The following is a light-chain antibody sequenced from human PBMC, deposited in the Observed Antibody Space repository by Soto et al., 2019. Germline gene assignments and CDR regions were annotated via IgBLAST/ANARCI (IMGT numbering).Light chain of an antibody. V-gene: IGKV3-11*01. Sequence: EIVLTQSPGTLSLSPGERATLSCRASQNVDSNYLAWYQQKPGQAPRLLIYGASNRATGIPARFSGSGSGTDFTLTISSLEPEDFAVYYCQQRSNWPPQITFGQGTRLEIK. J-gene: IGKJ5*01. CDR1: QNVDSNY. CDR2: GAS. CDR3: QQRSNWPPQIT.